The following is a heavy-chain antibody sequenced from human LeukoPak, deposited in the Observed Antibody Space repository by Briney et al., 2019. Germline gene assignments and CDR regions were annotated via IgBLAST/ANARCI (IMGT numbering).Heavy chain of an antibody. D-gene: IGHD6-19*01. CDR3: AGAGYSSGWYMGY. Sequence: GSLRLSCAASGFTFSSYEMNWVRQAPGKGLEWVSYISSSGSTIYYADSVKGRFTISRDNAKNSLYLQMNSLRAEDTAVYYCAGAGYSSGWYMGYWGQGTLVTVSS. CDR2: ISSSGSTI. CDR1: GFTFSSYE. V-gene: IGHV3-48*03. J-gene: IGHJ4*02.